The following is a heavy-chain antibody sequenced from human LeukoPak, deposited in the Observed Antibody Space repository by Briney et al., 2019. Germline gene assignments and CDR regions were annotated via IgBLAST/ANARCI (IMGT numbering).Heavy chain of an antibody. CDR2: MNPNSGNT. D-gene: IGHD3-10*01. CDR3: ARGVTMVRGVIEDWFDP. Sequence: ASVKVSCKASGYTFTSYDINWVRQATGQGLEWMGWMNPNSGNTGYAQKFQGRVTMTRNTSISTAYMELSSLRSEDTAVYYCARGVTMVRGVIEDWFDPWGQGTLVTVSS. CDR1: GYTFTSYD. V-gene: IGHV1-8*01. J-gene: IGHJ5*02.